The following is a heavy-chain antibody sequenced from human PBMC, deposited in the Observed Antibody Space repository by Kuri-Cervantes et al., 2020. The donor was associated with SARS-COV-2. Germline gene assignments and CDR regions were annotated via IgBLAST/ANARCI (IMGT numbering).Heavy chain of an antibody. CDR2: INPNSGGT. CDR3: AADPRDVVVPASRYYYGMDV. Sequence: ASVKVSCKASGYTFTGYYMHWVRQAPGQGLEWMGRINPNSGGTNYAQKFQGRVTMTRDTSISTAYMELSRLRSDDTAVYYCAADPRDVVVPASRYYYGMDVWGQGTTVTVSS. CDR1: GYTFTGYY. J-gene: IGHJ6*02. V-gene: IGHV1-2*06. D-gene: IGHD2-2*01.